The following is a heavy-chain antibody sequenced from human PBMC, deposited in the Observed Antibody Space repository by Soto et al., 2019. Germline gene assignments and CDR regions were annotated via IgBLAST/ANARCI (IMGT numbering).Heavy chain of an antibody. J-gene: IGHJ4*02. CDR1: SYT. CDR3: ARVGVGATPGIDY. D-gene: IGHD1-26*01. CDR2: ISAYNGNT. Sequence: ASVKVSCKASSYTFSWVRQAPGQVLEWMVWISAYNGNTKYAQKFQGRVTMTTDTSTSTAYMELSSLRSEDTAVYYCARVGVGATPGIDYWGQGTLVTVSS. V-gene: IGHV1-18*01.